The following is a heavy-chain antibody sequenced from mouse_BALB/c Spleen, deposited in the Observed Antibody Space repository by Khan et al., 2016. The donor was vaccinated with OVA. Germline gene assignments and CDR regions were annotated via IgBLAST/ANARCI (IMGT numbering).Heavy chain of an antibody. CDR1: GFTFSSYA. D-gene: IGHD2-2*01. V-gene: IGHV5-9-3*01. Sequence: EVELVESGGGSVKPGGSLKLSCSASGFTFSSYAMSWVRQTPERRLELVATISSGGHYTFYPDSVKGRFTISRDNARNTLYLQMSSLRSEDTAMYYCARSLVDYHAMDYWGQATSATGS. J-gene: IGHJ4*01. CDR2: ISSGGHYT. CDR3: ARSLVDYHAMDY.